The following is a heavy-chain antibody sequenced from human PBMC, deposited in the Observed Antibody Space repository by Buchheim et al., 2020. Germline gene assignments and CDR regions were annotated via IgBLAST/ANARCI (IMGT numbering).Heavy chain of an antibody. J-gene: IGHJ6*02. Sequence: QVQLVESGGGVVQPGRSLRLSCAASGFTFSSYAMHWVRQAPGKGLEWVAVISNDGSHKYYADSVKGRFTTSRDKSKNTLYLQMNSLRTEDTAVYYCARDRVAAVPEYYYGMDVWGQGTT. CDR2: ISNDGSHK. D-gene: IGHD2-15*01. CDR1: GFTFSSYA. V-gene: IGHV3-30*04. CDR3: ARDRVAAVPEYYYGMDV.